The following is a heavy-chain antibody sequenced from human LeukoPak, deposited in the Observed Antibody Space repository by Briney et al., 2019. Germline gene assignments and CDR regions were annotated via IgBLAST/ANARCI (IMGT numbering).Heavy chain of an antibody. CDR2: IYHSGST. Sequence: SQTLSLTCAVSGGSISSGGYSWSWIRQPPGKGLEWIGYIYHSGSTYYNPSLKSRVTISVDKSKNQFSLKLSSVTAADTAVYYCARDLSDTMVRGVIEAASENWFDPWGQGTLVTVSS. J-gene: IGHJ5*02. CDR1: GGSISSGGYS. CDR3: ARDLSDTMVRGVIEAASENWFDP. V-gene: IGHV4-30-2*01. D-gene: IGHD3-10*01.